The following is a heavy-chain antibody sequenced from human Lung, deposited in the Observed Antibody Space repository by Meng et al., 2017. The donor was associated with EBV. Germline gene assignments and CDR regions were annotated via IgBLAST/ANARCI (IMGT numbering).Heavy chain of an antibody. CDR3: SRDLAGPFDD. J-gene: IGHJ4*02. Sequence: EWQLVEFGGALVQPGGSLILSGAASGFSFSSFWMHWVRQVPGKGLVWIARINENGGITSYADSVKGRFTISRDNTRDTLYLQMNSLRADDTAVYFCSRDLAGPFDDWGQGALVTVSS. V-gene: IGHV3-74*01. CDR1: GFSFSSFW. CDR2: INENGGIT.